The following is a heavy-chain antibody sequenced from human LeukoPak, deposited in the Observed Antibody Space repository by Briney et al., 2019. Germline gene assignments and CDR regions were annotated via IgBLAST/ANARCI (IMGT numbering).Heavy chain of an antibody. D-gene: IGHD5-12*01. Sequence: GGSLRLSCAASGFTFSNYWMHWVRQAPGKGLVWVSRISSDGSSTSYADSVEGRFTISRDNAKNTLYLQMNSLRAEDTAVYYCARTAYSDYSLGFWGQGTLVTVSS. J-gene: IGHJ4*02. CDR1: GFTFSNYW. CDR3: ARTAYSDYSLGF. V-gene: IGHV3-74*01. CDR2: ISSDGSST.